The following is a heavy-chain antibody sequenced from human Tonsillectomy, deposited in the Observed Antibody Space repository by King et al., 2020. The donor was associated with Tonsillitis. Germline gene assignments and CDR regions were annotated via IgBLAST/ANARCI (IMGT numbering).Heavy chain of an antibody. J-gene: IGHJ4*02. CDR3: AREESKLQNRTLDY. V-gene: IGHV4-4*07. CDR2: IYTSGNT. Sequence: VQLQESGPGLVKPSETLSLTCTVSGGSISSYYWTWIRQPAGKGLEWIGRIYTSGNTNYNPSLKSRVAMSVDTSKNQFSLKLSSVTAADTAVYYCAREESKLQNRTLDYWGQGTLVTVSS. D-gene: IGHD1-26*01. CDR1: GGSISSYY.